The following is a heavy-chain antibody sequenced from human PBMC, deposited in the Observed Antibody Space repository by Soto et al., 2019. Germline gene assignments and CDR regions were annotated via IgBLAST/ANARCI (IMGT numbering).Heavy chain of an antibody. J-gene: IGHJ4*02. D-gene: IGHD2-2*01. V-gene: IGHV5-51*01. CDR3: ARQYCSGTSCYASLIDY. CDR2: IYPGDSDT. CDR1: GYSFTSYW. Sequence: EVQLVQSGAEVKKPGESLKISCKASGYSFTSYWIGWVRQMPGKGLEWMGLIYPGDSDTRYSPSFQGQVTISADKSISTAYLQWSSLKASDTAMYYCARQYCSGTSCYASLIDYWGQGTLVTVSS.